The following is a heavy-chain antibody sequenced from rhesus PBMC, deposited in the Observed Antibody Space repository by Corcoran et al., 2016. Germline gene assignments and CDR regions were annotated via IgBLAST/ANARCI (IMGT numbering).Heavy chain of an antibody. V-gene: IGHV4-147*01. D-gene: IGHD4-29*01. J-gene: IGHJ5-2*02. CDR3: AIYFLAASSLDV. CDR2: IYGGRQIT. CDR1: GGSISSNY. Sequence: QVQLQESGPGLVKPSETLSLTCAVSGGSISSNYWSWIRQPPGKGLEWFGYIYGGRQITSFTPSLTCRVTISTDTSKDQFSLKLSSVTAADTAVYYCAIYFLAASSLDVWGRGVLVTVSS.